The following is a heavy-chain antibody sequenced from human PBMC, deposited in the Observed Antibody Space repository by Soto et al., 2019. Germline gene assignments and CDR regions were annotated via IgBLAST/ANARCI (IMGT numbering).Heavy chain of an antibody. J-gene: IGHJ4*02. V-gene: IGHV4-34*01. CDR3: ARGRSGYDYVWGSYRYTHYFDY. CDR2: INHSGST. Sequence: SETLSLTCAVYGGSFSGYYWSWIRQPPGKGLEWIGEINHSGSTNYNPSLKSRVTISVDTSKNQFSLKLSPVTAADTAVYYCARGRSGYDYVWGSYRYTHYFDYWGQGTLVTVSS. CDR1: GGSFSGYY. D-gene: IGHD3-16*02.